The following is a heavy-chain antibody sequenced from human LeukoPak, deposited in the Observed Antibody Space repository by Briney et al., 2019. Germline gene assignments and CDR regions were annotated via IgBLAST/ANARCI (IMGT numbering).Heavy chain of an antibody. J-gene: IGHJ4*02. Sequence: GGSLRLSCAVSGFTFDDYAMHWVRQVPGKGLEWVAGISWNSDTRGYVDSVKGRFTISRDNAKNSLYLQMNSLRAEDTAVYYCAREEWELHYFDYWGQGTLVTVSS. CDR2: ISWNSDTR. CDR3: AREEWELHYFDY. V-gene: IGHV3-9*01. D-gene: IGHD1-26*01. CDR1: GFTFDDYA.